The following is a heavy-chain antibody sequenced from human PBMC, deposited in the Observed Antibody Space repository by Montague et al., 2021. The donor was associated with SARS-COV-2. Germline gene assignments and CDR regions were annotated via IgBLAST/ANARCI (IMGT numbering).Heavy chain of an antibody. Sequence: SETRSLTCTVSGGSISSSSYYWGWIRQPPGKGLEWIGSIYYSGSTYYNPSLKSRVTISVDTSKNQFSLKLSSVTAADTAVYYCARHPPWIQLWFPVFDYWGQGTLVTVSS. CDR1: GGSISSSSYY. CDR2: IYYSGST. D-gene: IGHD5-18*01. CDR3: ARHPPWIQLWFPVFDY. V-gene: IGHV4-39*01. J-gene: IGHJ4*02.